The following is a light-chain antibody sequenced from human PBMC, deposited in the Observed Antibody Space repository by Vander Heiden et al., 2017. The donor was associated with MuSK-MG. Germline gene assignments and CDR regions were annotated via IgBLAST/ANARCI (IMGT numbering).Light chain of an antibody. CDR3: QVWDDSSDHWGG. CDR1: KIGSQS. CDR2: DDY. V-gene: IGLV3-21*03. Sequence: SYVLTHPPSLSVAPGKTATITCGGDKIGSQSVHWYQQKAGQAPVLVVYDDYDRPSGIPERFSGSNSGNTATLTISRVEAGDEADYYCQVWDDSSDHWGGFGGGTKL. J-gene: IGLJ3*02.